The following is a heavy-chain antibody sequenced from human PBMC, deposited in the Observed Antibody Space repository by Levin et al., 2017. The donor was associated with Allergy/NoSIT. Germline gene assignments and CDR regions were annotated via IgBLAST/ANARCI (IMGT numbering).Heavy chain of an antibody. CDR2: IYYSGST. V-gene: IGHV4-31*03. D-gene: IGHD5-24*01. J-gene: IGHJ5*02. CDR3: ARDKRWLEGLDP. CDR1: GDSITSGSYY. Sequence: PSETLSLTCTVSGDSITSGSYYWSWIRQHPGKGLEWIGHIYYSGSTYYNPSLRSRVSMSVDTSKSQFSLKLSSVTAADTAVYYCARDKRWLEGLDPWGQGTLVTVSS.